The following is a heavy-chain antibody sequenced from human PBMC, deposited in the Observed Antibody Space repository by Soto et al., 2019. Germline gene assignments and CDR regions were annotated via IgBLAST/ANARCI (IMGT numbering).Heavy chain of an antibody. CDR1: GGSISSGGYS. Sequence: QLQLQESGSGLVKPSQTLSLTCAVSGGSISSGGYSWSWIRQPPGKGLEWIGYIYHSGSTYYNPSLKSRVTISVDRSKNQFSLKLSSVTAADTAVYYCARGGRRGSGWYGEAFDIWGQGTMVTVSS. CDR3: ARGGRRGSGWYGEAFDI. CDR2: IYHSGST. D-gene: IGHD6-19*01. J-gene: IGHJ3*02. V-gene: IGHV4-30-2*01.